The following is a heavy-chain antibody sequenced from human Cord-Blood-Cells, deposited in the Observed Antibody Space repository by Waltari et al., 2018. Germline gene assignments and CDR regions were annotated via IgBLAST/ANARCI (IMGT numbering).Heavy chain of an antibody. CDR2: SNHSGST. CDR1: GGSFSGYY. J-gene: IGHJ3*02. D-gene: IGHD7-27*01. CDR3: ARHAGDRDAFDI. Sequence: QVQLQQWGAGLLKPSETLSLTCAVYGGSFSGYYWSWIRQPPGKGLEWLGDSNHSGSTNYNRSFKIRVTIAVDASKNQFSLKLSYVTAADTAVYYGARHAGDRDAFDIWGQGTMVTVSS. V-gene: IGHV4-34*01.